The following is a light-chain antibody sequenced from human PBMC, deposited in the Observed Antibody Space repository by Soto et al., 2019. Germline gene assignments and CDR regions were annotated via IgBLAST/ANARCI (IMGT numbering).Light chain of an antibody. CDR1: QSISNS. V-gene: IGKV1-5*03. Sequence: DIQMTQSPSTLSASVGDRVTITCRASQSISNSLAWYQQKPGKAPNLLIYKASSLESGVQSRFSGSGSGTEFTLTISSLQPDDVATYYCRQYVSYPVTFGGGTKVEMK. CDR2: KAS. J-gene: IGKJ4*01. CDR3: RQYVSYPVT.